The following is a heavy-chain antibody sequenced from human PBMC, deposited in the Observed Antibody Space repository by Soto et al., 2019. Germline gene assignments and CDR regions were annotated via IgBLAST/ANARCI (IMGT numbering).Heavy chain of an antibody. CDR3: AREDYGAHYFDH. V-gene: IGHV3-30-3*01. J-gene: IGHJ4*02. D-gene: IGHD3-10*01. CDR1: GFTFSHYA. Sequence: GGSLRLSCVASGFTFSHYAMHWVRQAPCKGLEWVAVMSYDGSKKYHADSVKGRFSISRENSRNTLYLQMNSLRVEDTAVYYCAREDYGAHYFDHWGQGTLVTVSS. CDR2: MSYDGSKK.